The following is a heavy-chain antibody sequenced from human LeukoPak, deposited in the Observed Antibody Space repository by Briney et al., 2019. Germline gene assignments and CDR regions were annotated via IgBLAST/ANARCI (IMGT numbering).Heavy chain of an antibody. CDR3: ARDSQRWSLENFYAMDV. CDR1: GSTFSSYA. V-gene: IGHV3-30-3*01. J-gene: IGHJ6*02. D-gene: IGHD1-1*01. Sequence: PGRSLRLSCAASGSTFSSYAMHWVRQAPGKGLEWVAVISYDGSNKYYADSVKGRFTISRDNSKNTLYLQMNSLRTDDTAVYYCARDSQRWSLENFYAMDVWGQGTTVSVSS. CDR2: ISYDGSNK.